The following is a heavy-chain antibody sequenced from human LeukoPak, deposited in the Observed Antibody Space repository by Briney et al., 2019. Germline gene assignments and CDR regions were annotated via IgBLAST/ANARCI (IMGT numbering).Heavy chain of an antibody. J-gene: IGHJ4*02. CDR1: GFTFSSYA. V-gene: IGHV3-21*01. D-gene: IGHD4-17*01. Sequence: PGGSLRLSCVTSGFTFSSYAMHWVRQAPGKGLEWVSSISSSSSYIYYADSVKGRFTISRDNAKNSLYLQMNSLRAEDTAVYYCASHYGKDYWGQGTQVTVSS. CDR2: ISSSSSYI. CDR3: ASHYGKDY.